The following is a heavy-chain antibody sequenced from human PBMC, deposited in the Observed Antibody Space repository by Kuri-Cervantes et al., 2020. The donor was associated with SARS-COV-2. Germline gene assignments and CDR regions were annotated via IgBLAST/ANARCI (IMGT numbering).Heavy chain of an antibody. CDR3: AREEWLLSSDYYYYYYGMDV. V-gene: IGHV3-30-3*01. J-gene: IGHJ6*02. CDR1: GFTFSSYA. CDR2: ISYDGSNK. Sequence: CAASGFTFSSYAMHWVRQAPGRGLEWVAVISYDGSNKYYADSVKGRFTISRDNSKNTLYLQMNSLRAEDTAVYYCAREEWLLSSDYYYYYYGMDVWGQGTTVTVSS. D-gene: IGHD3-3*01.